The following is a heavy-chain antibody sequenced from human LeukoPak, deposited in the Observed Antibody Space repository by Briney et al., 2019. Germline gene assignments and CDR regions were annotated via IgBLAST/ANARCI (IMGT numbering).Heavy chain of an antibody. CDR3: AKDRSSSTSCSNY. D-gene: IGHD2-2*01. Sequence: KPGGSLRLSCAASGFTFSSNWMTWVRQAPGKGLEWVSGVTGSSSNTYYADSVKGRFTISRDNSKNMLYLEMNSLRVEDTAIYYCAKDRSSSTSCSNYWGRGTLVTVSS. CDR2: VTGSSSNT. J-gene: IGHJ4*02. CDR1: GFTFSSNW. V-gene: IGHV3-23*01.